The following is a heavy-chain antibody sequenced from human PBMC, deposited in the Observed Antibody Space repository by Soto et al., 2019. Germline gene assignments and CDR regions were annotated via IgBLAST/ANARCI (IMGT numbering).Heavy chain of an antibody. CDR3: AKEDENNMVRGVIYPNDAFDI. J-gene: IGHJ3*02. V-gene: IGHV3-23*01. Sequence: GGSLRLSCAASGFTFSSYAMSWVRQAPGKGLEWVSAISGSGGSTYYADSVKGRFTISRDKSKNTLYLQMNSLRAEDTAVYYCAKEDENNMVRGVIYPNDAFDIWGQGTMVTVSS. D-gene: IGHD3-10*01. CDR2: ISGSGGST. CDR1: GFTFSSYA.